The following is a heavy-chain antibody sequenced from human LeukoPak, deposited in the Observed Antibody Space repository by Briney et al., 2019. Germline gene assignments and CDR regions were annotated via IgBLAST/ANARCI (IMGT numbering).Heavy chain of an antibody. CDR3: AKDLHDYGNSVGWFDS. V-gene: IGHV3-23*01. CDR2: IRGRGGST. D-gene: IGHD4-11*01. J-gene: IGHJ5*01. Sequence: PGVSLRLSCAASGFTFSSYAMHWVRQAPGKGLEWVSAIRGRGGSTYYADSVKGRFTISRGNFKTTLFLQMNSLRAEDTAVYYCAKDLHDYGNSVGWFDSWGQGTLVTVSS. CDR1: GFTFSSYA.